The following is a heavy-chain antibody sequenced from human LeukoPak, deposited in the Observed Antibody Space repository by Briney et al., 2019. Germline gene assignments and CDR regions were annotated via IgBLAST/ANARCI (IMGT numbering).Heavy chain of an antibody. J-gene: IGHJ5*02. CDR2: IWYDGSNK. V-gene: IGHV3-33*08. D-gene: IGHD6-13*01. Sequence: PGRSLRLSCATSGFTFSSYAMHWVRQAPGKGLEWVAVIWYDGSNKYYADSVKGRFTISRDNSKNTLYLQMNSLRAEDTAVYYCARDLLLVLGGWFDPWGQGTLVTVSS. CDR3: ARDLLLVLGGWFDP. CDR1: GFTFSSYA.